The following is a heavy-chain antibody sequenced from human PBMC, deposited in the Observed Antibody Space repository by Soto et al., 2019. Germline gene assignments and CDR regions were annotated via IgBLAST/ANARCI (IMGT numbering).Heavy chain of an antibody. CDR3: ARANWNQIDY. V-gene: IGHV3-74*03. CDR2: IYTDGIST. CDR1: SYG. D-gene: IGHD1-20*01. Sequence: SYGMHWVRQAPGKGLVWVSRIYTDGISTTYADSVKGRFTISRDNAENTLYLQMNSLRAEDTAVYYCARANWNQIDYWGQGTLVTVSS. J-gene: IGHJ4*02.